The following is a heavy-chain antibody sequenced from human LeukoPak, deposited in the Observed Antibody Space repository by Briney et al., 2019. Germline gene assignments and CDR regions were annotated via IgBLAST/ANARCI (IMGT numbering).Heavy chain of an antibody. D-gene: IGHD6-13*01. Sequence: GASVKVSCRASGYIFTNYDINWVRQATGQGLEWMGWMNPNSGNTAYAQKFQGRVTMTRNTSITTAYMELSSLRFEDTAVYYCARGGIAGTASFGGNSHKYWGQGTLVTVSS. V-gene: IGHV1-8*01. CDR2: MNPNSGNT. CDR1: GYIFTNYD. CDR3: ARGGIAGTASFGGNSHKY. J-gene: IGHJ4*02.